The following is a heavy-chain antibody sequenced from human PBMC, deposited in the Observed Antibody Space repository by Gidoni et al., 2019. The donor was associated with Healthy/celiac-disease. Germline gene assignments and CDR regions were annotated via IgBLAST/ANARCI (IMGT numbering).Heavy chain of an antibody. J-gene: IGHJ4*02. CDR1: GFTFSSYS. Sequence: EVQLVESGGGLVKPGGSLRISCAASGFTFSSYSMHWVRQAPGKGLEGVSSISSSSSSIYYADSVKGRFTISRDNAKNSLYLQMNSLRAEDTAVYHCARDSQQLVLLDYYVYWGQGTLVTVSS. CDR2: ISSSSSSI. D-gene: IGHD6-13*01. CDR3: ARDSQQLVLLDYYVY. V-gene: IGHV3-21*01.